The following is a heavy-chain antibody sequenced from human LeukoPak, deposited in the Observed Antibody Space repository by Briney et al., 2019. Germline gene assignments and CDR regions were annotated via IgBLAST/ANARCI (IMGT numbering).Heavy chain of an antibody. D-gene: IGHD2-21*02. CDR1: GFTFSSYS. V-gene: IGHV3-48*02. CDR2: ISSSSTI. CDR3: ARDYCGGDCFPDY. Sequence: GGSLRLSCAASGFTFSSYSMNWVRQAPGKGLEWVSYISSSSTIYYADSVKGRFTISRDNAKNSLYLQMNSLRDEDTAVYYCARDYCGGDCFPDYWGQGTLVTVSS. J-gene: IGHJ4*02.